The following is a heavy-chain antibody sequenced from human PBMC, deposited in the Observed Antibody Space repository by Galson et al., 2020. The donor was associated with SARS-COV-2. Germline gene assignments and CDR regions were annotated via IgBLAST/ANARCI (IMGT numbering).Heavy chain of an antibody. J-gene: IGHJ6*02. CDR3: ARDEYNFWNGYWYYGMDV. Sequence: GESLKISCKASGYTFSSYAISWVRQAPGQGLEWMGWISPYNGNTNYAQKLQGRVTVTTDTSTTTAYMELSGLRSDDTAVYYCARDEYNFWNGYWYYGMDVWGQGTTVTVSS. V-gene: IGHV1-18*01. CDR2: ISPYNGNT. CDR1: GYTFSSYA. D-gene: IGHD3-3*01.